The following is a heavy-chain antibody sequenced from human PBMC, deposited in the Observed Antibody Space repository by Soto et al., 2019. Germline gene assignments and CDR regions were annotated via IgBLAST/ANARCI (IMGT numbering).Heavy chain of an antibody. CDR2: VNGDGSRT. J-gene: IGHJ4*02. D-gene: IGHD4-17*01. CDR1: GFTFSSYW. CDR3: ARVGYGDYHFDY. V-gene: IGHV3-74*01. Sequence: EVQLVESGGGLVQPGGSLRLSCAASGFTFSSYWMHWVSQNPGKGLVWVSRVNGDGSRTSYADSVKGRFTISRDNAKNTLYLPMNSLRADDTAVYYCARVGYGDYHFDYWGQGALVTVSS.